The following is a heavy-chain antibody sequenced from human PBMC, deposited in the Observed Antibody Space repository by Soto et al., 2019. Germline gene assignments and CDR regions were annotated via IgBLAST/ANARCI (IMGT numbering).Heavy chain of an antibody. V-gene: IGHV3-23*01. CDR1: GFTFSSYA. J-gene: IGHJ2*01. CDR3: SKVATVTSYFDL. Sequence: EVQLLESGGGLVQPGGSLRLSCAASGFTFSSYAMSWVRQAPGKGLEWVSAISGSGGSTYYADSVKGRFTISRDNSKTTLYLQMNSLRAEDTAVYYCSKVATVTSYFDLWGRGTLVTVSS. D-gene: IGHD4-17*01. CDR2: ISGSGGST.